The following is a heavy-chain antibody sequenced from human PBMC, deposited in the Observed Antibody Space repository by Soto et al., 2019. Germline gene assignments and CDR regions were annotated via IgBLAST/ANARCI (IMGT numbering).Heavy chain of an antibody. J-gene: IGHJ4*02. CDR2: IYYSGST. Sequence: QLQLQESGPGLVKPSETLSLTCTVSGGSISSSSYYWGWIRQPPGKGLEWIGSIYYSGSTYYNPSLKSRVTISVDTSKNQFSLKLSSVTAADTAVYYCAARPRSIAAAPVLFDYWGQGTLVTVSS. CDR3: AARPRSIAAAPVLFDY. D-gene: IGHD6-13*01. CDR1: GGSISSSSYY. V-gene: IGHV4-39*01.